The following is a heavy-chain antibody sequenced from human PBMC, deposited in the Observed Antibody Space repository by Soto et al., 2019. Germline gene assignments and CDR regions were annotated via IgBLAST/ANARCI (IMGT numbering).Heavy chain of an antibody. Sequence: ASVKVSCKASGYTFTTYYLHWVRQAPGQGLEWMGIINPSGGSTNYAQRFQGRVTMTSGTSTSTAYMELSSLRADDTAVYYCARVVVPTTATTSNWFDPWGQGTLATVSS. CDR3: ARVVVPTTATTSNWFDP. J-gene: IGHJ5*02. V-gene: IGHV1-46*01. CDR2: INPSGGST. CDR1: GYTFTTYY. D-gene: IGHD4-17*01.